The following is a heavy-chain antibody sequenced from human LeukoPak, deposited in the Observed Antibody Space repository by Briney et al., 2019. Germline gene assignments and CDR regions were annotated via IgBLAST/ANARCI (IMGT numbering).Heavy chain of an antibody. Sequence: GGSLRLSCAASGFTFSSYWMSWVRQAPGKGLEWVANIKQDGSEKYYVDSVKGRFTIPRDNAKNSLYLQMNSLRAEDTAVYYCARDLRGYSGYDLPDYWGQGTLVTVSS. V-gene: IGHV3-7*05. CDR2: IKQDGSEK. J-gene: IGHJ4*02. D-gene: IGHD5-12*01. CDR1: GFTFSSYW. CDR3: ARDLRGYSGYDLPDY.